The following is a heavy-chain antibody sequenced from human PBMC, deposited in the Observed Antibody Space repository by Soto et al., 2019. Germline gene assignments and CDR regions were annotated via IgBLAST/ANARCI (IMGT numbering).Heavy chain of an antibody. CDR1: GGSISSYY. D-gene: IGHD3-10*01. CDR3: ARDHVYGSGSYLDY. Sequence: SETLSLTCTVSGGSISSYYWSWIRQPPGKGLEWIGYIYYSGSTNYNPSLKSRVTISVDTSKNQFSLKLSSVTTADTAVYYCARDHVYGSGSYLDYWGQGTLVTVSS. V-gene: IGHV4-59*01. CDR2: IYYSGST. J-gene: IGHJ4*02.